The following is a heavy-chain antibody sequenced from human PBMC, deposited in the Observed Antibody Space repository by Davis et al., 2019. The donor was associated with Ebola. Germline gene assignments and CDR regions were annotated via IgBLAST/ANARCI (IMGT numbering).Heavy chain of an antibody. CDR2: ICGGGGTT. D-gene: IGHD1-26*01. V-gene: IGHV3-23*01. Sequence: GESLKISCAASGFIFSNYAMSWVRQAPGKRLEWVSAICGGGGTTYYAGSVRGRFTISRDNPKNTLYLQMNSLRADDTAVYYCAKQRGVGAIDYDYWGRGTVVTVSS. CDR3: AKQRGVGAIDYDY. J-gene: IGHJ4*02. CDR1: GFIFSNYA.